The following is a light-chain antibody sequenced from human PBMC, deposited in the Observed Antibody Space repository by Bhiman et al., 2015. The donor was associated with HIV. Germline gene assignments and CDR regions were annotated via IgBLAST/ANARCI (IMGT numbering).Light chain of an antibody. V-gene: IGLV2-14*01. CDR1: SSDVGTYNY. CDR2: DVS. CDR3: TSYTSSSTEV. Sequence: QSALTQPASVSGSPGQSITISCTGTSSDVGTYNYVSWYQQHSGKAPKLMIYDVSKRPSGVSNRFSGSKSGDTASLTISGLQAEDEADYYCTSYTSSSTEVFGTGTKVTVL. J-gene: IGLJ1*01.